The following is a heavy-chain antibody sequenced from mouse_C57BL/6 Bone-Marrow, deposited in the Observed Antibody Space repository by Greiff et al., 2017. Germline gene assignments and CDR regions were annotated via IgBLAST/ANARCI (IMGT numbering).Heavy chain of an antibody. J-gene: IGHJ2*01. CDR1: GYTFTSYW. V-gene: IGHV1-69*01. CDR3: ALYPYYFDY. Sequence: QVQLQQPGAELVMPGASVKLSCKASGYTFTSYWMHWVKQRPGQGLEWIGEIDPSDSYTNYNQKFKGKSTFTVDKSSSTAYMQLSSLTSEDSAVYYCALYPYYFDYWGQGTTLTVSS. D-gene: IGHD2-1*01. CDR2: IDPSDSYT.